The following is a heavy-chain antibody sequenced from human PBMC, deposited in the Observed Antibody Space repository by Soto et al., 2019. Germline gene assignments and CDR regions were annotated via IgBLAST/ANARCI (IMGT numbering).Heavy chain of an antibody. CDR1: GGSISSSGHY. Sequence: QLQLQESGPGLVKPSEALSLTCTVSGGSISSSGHYWGWIRQTPGKGLEWIGNIFYSGGTHYNASLSSRVSTSVDSSKNQLSLKVTSVTAADTAVYYCARRSYGSGVELWGRGTRVTVSS. D-gene: IGHD3-10*01. V-gene: IGHV4-39*01. J-gene: IGHJ4*02. CDR2: IFYSGGT. CDR3: ARRSYGSGVEL.